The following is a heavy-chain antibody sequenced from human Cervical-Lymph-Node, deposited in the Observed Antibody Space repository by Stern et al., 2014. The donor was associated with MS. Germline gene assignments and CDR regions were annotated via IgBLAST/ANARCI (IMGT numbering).Heavy chain of an antibody. J-gene: IGHJ4*02. V-gene: IGHV3-53*01. CDR2: ITNVGST. Sequence: QLVQSGGGVIQPGGSLRLSCTASGFTVSGDYMTWVRQAPGKGLEWVSLITNVGSTFYTDSVKGRFTISRDDSKNTVYLHMTSLRAEDTAMYYCARDTSSPERSDWWGQGTLVTVSS. D-gene: IGHD1-1*01. CDR3: ARDTSSPERSDW. CDR1: GFTVSGDY.